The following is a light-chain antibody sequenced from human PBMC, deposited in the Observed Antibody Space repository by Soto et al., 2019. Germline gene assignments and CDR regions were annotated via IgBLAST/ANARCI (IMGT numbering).Light chain of an antibody. J-gene: IGLJ2*01. CDR2: EGS. CDR1: SSDVGSYNL. CDR3: CSYAGSSTFVV. Sequence: QSALTQPASVSGSPGQSITISCTGTSSDVGSYNLVSWYQQHPGKAPKLMIYEGSKRPSGVSNRFSGSKSGNTASLTISGFQADDEADYYCCSYAGSSTFVVFGGGTLLAV. V-gene: IGLV2-23*03.